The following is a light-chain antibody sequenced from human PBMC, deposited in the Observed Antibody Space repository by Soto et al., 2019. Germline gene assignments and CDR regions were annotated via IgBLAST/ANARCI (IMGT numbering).Light chain of an antibody. Sequence: VLTKPAPVTGSPAESITISCTGTRSDVGGYHYVSWYQHHPGKAPELMIYDVSNRPSGVSNRFSGAESGNTASLTISGLRAEDEAHYYCCSYARSSPYVFGTGTKVTVL. V-gene: IGLV2-14*03. CDR2: DVS. CDR1: RSDVGGYHY. J-gene: IGLJ1*01. CDR3: CSYARSSPYV.